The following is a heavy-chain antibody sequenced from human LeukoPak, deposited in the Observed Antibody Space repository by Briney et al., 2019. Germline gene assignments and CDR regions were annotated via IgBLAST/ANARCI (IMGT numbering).Heavy chain of an antibody. Sequence: GGSLRLSCAASGSTFSSYAMSWVRQAPGKGLEWVSAISGSGGSTYYADSVKGRFTISRDNSKNTLYLQMNSLRAEDTAVYYCAKDIRFGVRGVITIDYWGQGTLVTVSS. D-gene: IGHD3-10*01. CDR1: GSTFSSYA. CDR3: AKDIRFGVRGVITIDY. V-gene: IGHV3-23*01. J-gene: IGHJ4*02. CDR2: ISGSGGST.